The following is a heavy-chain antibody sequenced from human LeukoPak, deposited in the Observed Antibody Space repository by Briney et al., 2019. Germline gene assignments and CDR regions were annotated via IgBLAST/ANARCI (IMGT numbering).Heavy chain of an antibody. D-gene: IGHD3-22*01. Sequence: SETLSLTCAVYGGSFSGYYWSWIRQPPGKGLEWIGYIYYSGSTNYNPSLKSRVTISVDTSKNQFSLKLSSVTAADTAVYYCARDRSYYDCSGLGLRWFDPWGQGTLVTVSS. CDR3: ARDRSYYDCSGLGLRWFDP. CDR2: IYYSGST. CDR1: GGSFSGYY. J-gene: IGHJ5*02. V-gene: IGHV4-59*01.